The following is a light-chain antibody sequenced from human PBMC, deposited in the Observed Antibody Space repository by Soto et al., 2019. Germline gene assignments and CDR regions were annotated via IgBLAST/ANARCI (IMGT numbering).Light chain of an antibody. Sequence: DIQMTQSPSTLSASVGDRVSITCRASQSVSDWLAWFQQKPGKAPKLLIYEVSSLESGVPSRFSGSGSGTEFTLTISNLQPDDLATYYCQQYNGFPYTFGLGTKLQS. V-gene: IGKV1-5*01. CDR3: QQYNGFPYT. CDR2: EVS. CDR1: QSVSDW. J-gene: IGKJ2*01.